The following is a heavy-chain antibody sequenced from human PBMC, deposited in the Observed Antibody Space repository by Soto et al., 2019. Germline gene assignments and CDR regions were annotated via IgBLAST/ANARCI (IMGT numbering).Heavy chain of an antibody. D-gene: IGHD6-6*01. CDR1: GGSISSYY. CDR3: AREYSSSSGRTLDI. V-gene: IGHV4-4*07. J-gene: IGHJ3*02. Sequence: SETLSLTCTVSGGSISSYYWSWIRQPAGKGLEWIGRIYTTGSTNYNPSLKSRVTMSVDTSKNQFSLNRSSVTAADAAIYYCAREYSSSSGRTLDIWGHGTMVTVSS. CDR2: IYTTGST.